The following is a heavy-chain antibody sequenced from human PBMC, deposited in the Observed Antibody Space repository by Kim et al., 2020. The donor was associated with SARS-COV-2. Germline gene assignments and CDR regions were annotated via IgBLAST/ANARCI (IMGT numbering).Heavy chain of an antibody. D-gene: IGHD5-18*01. CDR3: ARFRTAMANLDY. CDR2: IYYSGST. Sequence: SETLSLTCTVSGGSISSGGYYWSWIRQHPGKGLEWIGYIYYSGSTYYNPSLKSRVTISVDTSKNQFSLKLSSVTAADTAVYYCARFRTAMANLDYWGQGTLVTVSS. J-gene: IGHJ4*02. CDR1: GGSISSGGYY. V-gene: IGHV4-31*03.